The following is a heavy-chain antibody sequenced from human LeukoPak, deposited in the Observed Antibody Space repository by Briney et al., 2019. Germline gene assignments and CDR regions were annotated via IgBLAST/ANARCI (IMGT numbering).Heavy chain of an antibody. D-gene: IGHD2-21*02. Sequence: GGSLRPSCAASGFTFNTYWLHWVRQAPGKGLVWVSHISGSGTTTNYADSVKGRFTISRDNSKNTLYLQMNTLRAEDTAVYYCAKGVVVVTAMNYFDYWGQGTLVTVSS. V-gene: IGHV3-23*01. CDR3: AKGVVVVTAMNYFDY. CDR1: GFTFNTYW. J-gene: IGHJ4*02. CDR2: ISGSGTTT.